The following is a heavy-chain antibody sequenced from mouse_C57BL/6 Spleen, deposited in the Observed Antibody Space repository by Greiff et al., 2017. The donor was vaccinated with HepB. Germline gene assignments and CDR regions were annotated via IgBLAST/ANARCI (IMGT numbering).Heavy chain of an antibody. Sequence: ESGAELVRPGASVTLSCKASGYTFTDYEMHWVKQTPVHGLEWIGAIDPETGGTAYNQKFKGKAILTADKSSSTAYMELRSLTSEDSAVYYCTRNEDGPTRAMDYWGQGTSVTVSS. CDR2: IDPETGGT. J-gene: IGHJ4*01. CDR1: GYTFTDYE. D-gene: IGHD2-3*01. V-gene: IGHV1-15*01. CDR3: TRNEDGPTRAMDY.